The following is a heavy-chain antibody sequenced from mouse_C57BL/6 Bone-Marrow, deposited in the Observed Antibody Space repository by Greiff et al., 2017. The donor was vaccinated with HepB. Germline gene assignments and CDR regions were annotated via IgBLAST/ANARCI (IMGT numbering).Heavy chain of an antibody. CDR1: GFTFSSYG. CDR2: ISSGGSYT. CDR3: ATFTTVVATDY. V-gene: IGHV5-6*01. Sequence: EVQRVESGGDLVKPGGSLKLSCAASGFTFSSYGMSWVRQTPDKRLEWVATISSGGSYTYYPDSVKGRFTISRDNAKNTLYLQMSSLKSEDTAMYYCATFTTVVATDYWGQGTTLTVSS. J-gene: IGHJ2*01. D-gene: IGHD1-1*01.